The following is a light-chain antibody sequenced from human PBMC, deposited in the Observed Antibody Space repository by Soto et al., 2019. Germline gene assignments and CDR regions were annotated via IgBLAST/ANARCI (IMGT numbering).Light chain of an antibody. CDR1: QGISRY. J-gene: IGKJ5*01. CDR3: QQLYTLPFT. CDR2: AAS. V-gene: IGKV1-9*01. Sequence: IQLTQSPSSLSAPVGDSVTITCRASQGISRYLSWYQQKPGRAPKLLISAASTLQSGVPSRFSGSGSGTEFTLTISGLLPEDFAAYHCQQLYTLPFTFGQGTRLEIK.